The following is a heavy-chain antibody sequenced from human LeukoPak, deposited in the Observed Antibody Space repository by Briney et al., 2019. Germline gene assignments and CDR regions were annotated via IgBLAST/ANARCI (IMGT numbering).Heavy chain of an antibody. J-gene: IGHJ4*02. CDR2: IYYSGST. CDR3: ARDYDILTGERAGFDY. CDR1: GGSISSCY. D-gene: IGHD3-9*01. Sequence: PSETLSLTCTVSGGSISSCYWSWIRQPPGKGLEWIGYIYYSGSTNYNPSLKSRVTISVDTSKNQFSLKLSSVTAADTAVYYCARDYDILTGERAGFDYWGQGTLVTVSS. V-gene: IGHV4-59*01.